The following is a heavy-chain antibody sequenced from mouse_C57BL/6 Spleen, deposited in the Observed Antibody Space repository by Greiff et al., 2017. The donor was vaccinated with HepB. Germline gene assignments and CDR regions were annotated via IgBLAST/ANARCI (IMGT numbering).Heavy chain of an antibody. V-gene: IGHV1-14*01. D-gene: IGHD2-3*01. CDR3: AGWGIFYAMDY. CDR2: IYPYNDGT. CDR1: GYTFTSYV. Sequence: EVQLQQSGPELVKPGASVKMSCKASGYTFTSYVMHWVKQKPGQGLEWIGYIYPYNDGTKYNEKFKGKATLTSDKSSSTAYMELSSLTSEDSAVYYGAGWGIFYAMDYWGQGTSVTVSS. J-gene: IGHJ4*01.